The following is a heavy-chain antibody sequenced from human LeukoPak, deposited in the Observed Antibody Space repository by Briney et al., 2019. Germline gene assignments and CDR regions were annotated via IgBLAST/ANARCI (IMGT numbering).Heavy chain of an antibody. V-gene: IGHV3-43D*03. Sequence: PGGSLRLSCAASGFTFDDYAMHWVRQAPGKGLEWVSLISWDGGSTYYADSVKGRFTISRDNSKNTLYLQMNSLRAEDTAVYYCARDSSSLGALVDYWGQGTLVTVSS. J-gene: IGHJ4*02. D-gene: IGHD6-6*01. CDR2: ISWDGGST. CDR3: ARDSSSLGALVDY. CDR1: GFTFDDYA.